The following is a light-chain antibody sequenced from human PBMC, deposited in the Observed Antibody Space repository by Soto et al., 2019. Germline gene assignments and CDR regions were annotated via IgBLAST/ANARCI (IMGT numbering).Light chain of an antibody. Sequence: AIRMTQSPSSLSASTGDRVTITCRASQGISSYLAWYQQKPGKAPKLLIYAASTLQSGVPSRFSGSGSGTDFTLTISCLQSEDFATYYCQQYYSYPPLTFGGGTKVKI. CDR3: QQYYSYPPLT. CDR1: QGISSY. CDR2: AAS. V-gene: IGKV1-8*01. J-gene: IGKJ4*01.